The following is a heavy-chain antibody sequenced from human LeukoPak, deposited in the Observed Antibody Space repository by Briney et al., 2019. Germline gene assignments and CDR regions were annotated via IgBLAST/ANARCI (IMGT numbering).Heavy chain of an antibody. D-gene: IGHD3-9*01. Sequence: VASVKVSCKASGYTFTGYYMHWVRQAPGQGLEWMGWINPNSGGTNYAQKFQGRVTMTRDTSISTAYMELSRLRSDDTAVYYCAREEYYDILTGYYSYWGQGTLVTVSS. CDR3: AREEYYDILTGYYSY. V-gene: IGHV1-2*02. CDR1: GYTFTGYY. J-gene: IGHJ4*02. CDR2: INPNSGGT.